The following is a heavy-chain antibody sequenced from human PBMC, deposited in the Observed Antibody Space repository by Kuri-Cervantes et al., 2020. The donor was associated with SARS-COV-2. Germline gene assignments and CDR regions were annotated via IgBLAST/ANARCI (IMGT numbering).Heavy chain of an antibody. CDR2: IDSSSDYI. J-gene: IGHJ6*02. Sequence: GESLKISCAASGFTFRSYSMNWVRQTPGKGLEWVSSIDSSSDYIYYADSVKGRFSMSRDNAKNSLYLQLESLRVEDTAIYYCARGGSGDSRPSHYDIPDFYYTLDVWGQGTTVTVSS. D-gene: IGHD3-9*01. CDR1: GFTFRSYS. CDR3: ARGGSGDSRPSHYDIPDFYYTLDV. V-gene: IGHV3-21*06.